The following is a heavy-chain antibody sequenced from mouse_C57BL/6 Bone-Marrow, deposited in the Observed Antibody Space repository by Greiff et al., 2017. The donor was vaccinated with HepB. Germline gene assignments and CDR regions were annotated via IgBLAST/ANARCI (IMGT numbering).Heavy chain of an antibody. D-gene: IGHD6-1*01. CDR3: ARALCAYWYFDV. CDR1: GYTFTSYW. Sequence: VQLQQPGAELVKPGASVKVSCKASGYTFTSYWMHWVKQRPGQGLEWIGRIHPSDSDTNYNQKFKGKATLTVDKSSSTAYMQLSSLTSEDSAVSSCARALCAYWYFDVWGTGTTVTVSS. CDR2: IHPSDSDT. V-gene: IGHV1-74*01. J-gene: IGHJ1*03.